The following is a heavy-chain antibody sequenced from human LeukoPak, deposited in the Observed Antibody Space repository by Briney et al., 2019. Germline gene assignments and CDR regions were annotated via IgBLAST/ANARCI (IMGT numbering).Heavy chain of an antibody. CDR3: AILTMITSAPNWSDP. J-gene: IGHJ5*02. Sequence: SETLSLTCTVSGGSITGYYWSWIRQPPGKGLEWIGYISYSGSTNSNPSLKSRVTISVDTSKNQFSLKLSSVTAADTAVYYCAILTMITSAPNWSDPWGQGTLVTVSS. CDR1: GGSITGYY. CDR2: ISYSGST. D-gene: IGHD3-22*01. V-gene: IGHV4-59*12.